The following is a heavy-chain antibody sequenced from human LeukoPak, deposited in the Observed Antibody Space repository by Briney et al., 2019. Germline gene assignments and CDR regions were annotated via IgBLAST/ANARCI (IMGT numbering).Heavy chain of an antibody. CDR3: ARRGHEYCSSTSCYQGNNDY. CDR2: ISSSGSTI. V-gene: IGHV3-11*01. J-gene: IGHJ4*02. D-gene: IGHD2-2*01. Sequence: GGSLRLSCAASGFTFSDYYMSWIRQAPGKGLEWVSYISSSGSTIYYADSVKGRFTISRDNAKNSLYLQMNSLRAEDTAVYYCARRGHEYCSSTSCYQGNNDYWGQGTLVTVSS. CDR1: GFTFSDYY.